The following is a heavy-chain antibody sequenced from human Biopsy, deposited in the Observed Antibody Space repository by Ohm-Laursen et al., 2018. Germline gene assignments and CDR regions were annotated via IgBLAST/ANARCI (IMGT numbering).Heavy chain of an antibody. V-gene: IGHV1-69*13. CDR2: IIGIFRTA. D-gene: IGHD1/OR15-1a*01. J-gene: IGHJ5*02. CDR1: GYTFTSYD. Sequence: ASVKVSCKASGYTFTSYDISWVRQAPGQGLEGMGGIIGIFRTAHYAQKFQGRVTITADEFMSTAYMELSSLRSEDTAVYYCARGGGYNWNNGWFDPWGQGTLVTVSS. CDR3: ARGGGYNWNNGWFDP.